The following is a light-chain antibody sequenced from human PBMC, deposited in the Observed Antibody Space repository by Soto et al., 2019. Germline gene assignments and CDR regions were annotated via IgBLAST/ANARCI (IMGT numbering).Light chain of an antibody. J-gene: IGKJ4*01. CDR2: GAS. Sequence: EIVLTQSPGTLSLSSGERATLSCRASQSVTTNYLAWYQQRPGLAPRLLIFGASTRATGIPDRFSGSGSGTEFTLTISRLEPEDFAVYYCQQYNNWHPLTFGGGTKVDIK. CDR3: QQYNNWHPLT. V-gene: IGKV3-20*01. CDR1: QSVTTNY.